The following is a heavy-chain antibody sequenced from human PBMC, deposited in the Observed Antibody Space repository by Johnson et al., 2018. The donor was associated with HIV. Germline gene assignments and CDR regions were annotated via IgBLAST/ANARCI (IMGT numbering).Heavy chain of an antibody. V-gene: IGHV3-53*01. J-gene: IGHJ3*01. CDR3: AKVRRYDPDGDFDV. D-gene: IGHD2-8*02. CDR1: GFTVSSNY. CDR2: IYSGGST. Sequence: VQLVESGGGLIQPGGSLRISCAASGFTVSSNYMSWVRQAPGKGLEWVSVIYSGGSTYYADPVQGRYTISRDNSKNRLYMQMNSLRAEDTAVYYCAKVRRYDPDGDFDVWGQGTMVTVSS.